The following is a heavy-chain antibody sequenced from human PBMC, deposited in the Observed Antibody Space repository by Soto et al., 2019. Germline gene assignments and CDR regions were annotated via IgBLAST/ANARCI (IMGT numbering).Heavy chain of an antibody. CDR1: GGTFSSYA. CDR3: ARSKQRGYSYGYYGMDV. V-gene: IGHV1-69*12. J-gene: IGHJ6*02. CDR2: IIPIFGTA. D-gene: IGHD5-18*01. Sequence: QVQLVQSGAEVKKPGSSVKVSCKASGGTFSSYAISWVRQAPGQGLEWMGGIIPIFGTANYAQKFQGRVTITAXXSXSXXYIAMSSLRAEDTAVYYCARSKQRGYSYGYYGMDVWGQGTTVTVSS.